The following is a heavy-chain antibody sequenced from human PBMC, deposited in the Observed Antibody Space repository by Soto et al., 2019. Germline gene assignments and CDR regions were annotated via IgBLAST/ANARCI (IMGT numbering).Heavy chain of an antibody. V-gene: IGHV3-48*04. D-gene: IGHD1-1*01. CDR3: AGTRPFDAFDI. CDR1: GFTFSSYG. Sequence: GGSLRLSCAASGFTFSSYGMHWVRQAPGKGLEWVSYISSSGSTIYYADSVKGRFTISRDNAKNSLYLQMNSLRAEDTAVYYCAGTRPFDAFDIWGQGTVVTVSS. J-gene: IGHJ3*02. CDR2: ISSSGSTI.